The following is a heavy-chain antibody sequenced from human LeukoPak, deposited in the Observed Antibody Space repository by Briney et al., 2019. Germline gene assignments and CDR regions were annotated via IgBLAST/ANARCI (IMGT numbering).Heavy chain of an antibody. D-gene: IGHD3-22*01. CDR2: INPNSGGT. V-gene: IGHV1-2*02. Sequence: ASVKVSCKASGYTFIGYYMHWVRQAPGQGLEWMGWINPNSGGTNYAQKFQGRVTMTRDTSISTAYMELSRLRSDDTAVYYCARDRRLYYDSSGYYEGYYYYGMDVWGQGTTVTVSS. CDR3: ARDRRLYYDSSGYYEGYYYYGMDV. CDR1: GYTFIGYY. J-gene: IGHJ6*02.